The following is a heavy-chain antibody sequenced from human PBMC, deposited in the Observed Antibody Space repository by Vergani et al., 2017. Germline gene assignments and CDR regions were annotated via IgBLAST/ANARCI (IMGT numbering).Heavy chain of an antibody. D-gene: IGHD5-12*01. CDR3: ARDRVDIVXTTTYYYYYYGMDV. Sequence: ELQLVESGGGLVQPGGSLGLSCAASGFTVSSNYMSWVRQAPGKGLEWVSVIYSGGSTYYADSVKGRFTISRHNSKNTLYLQMNSLRAEDTAVYYCARDRVDIVXTTTYYYYYYGMDVWGQGTTVTVSS. CDR1: GFTVSSNY. J-gene: IGHJ6*02. V-gene: IGHV3-53*04. CDR2: IYSGGST.